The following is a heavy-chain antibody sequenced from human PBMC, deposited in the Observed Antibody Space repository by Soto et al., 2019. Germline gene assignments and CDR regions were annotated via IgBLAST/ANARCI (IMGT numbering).Heavy chain of an antibody. CDR1: GGTMSSSRCY. CDR3: ASHWITGSYSDDI. V-gene: IGHV4-39*01. J-gene: IGHJ3*02. CDR2: IKYSGTT. D-gene: IGHD1-26*01. Sequence: SGTVSLSCTVYGGTMSSSRCYWGWIRQPPGKGLERIASIKYSGTTFYNPSLKSRVTLSVDTSKNQFALKLSSVTAAETAVYYCASHWITGSYSDDI.